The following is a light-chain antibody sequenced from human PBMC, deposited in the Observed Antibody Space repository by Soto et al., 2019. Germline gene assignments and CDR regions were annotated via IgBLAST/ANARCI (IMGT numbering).Light chain of an antibody. V-gene: IGKV3-11*01. CDR2: DVS. Sequence: EVVLTQSPATLSLSPGERATLSCRASQSVTKYLAWYQQKPGQALRLLIYDVSKRATGIPARFSGSESETDFTLTISSLEPGDFAVYYCHQRSNWPLSFGGGTKLAIK. J-gene: IGKJ4*01. CDR1: QSVTKY. CDR3: HQRSNWPLS.